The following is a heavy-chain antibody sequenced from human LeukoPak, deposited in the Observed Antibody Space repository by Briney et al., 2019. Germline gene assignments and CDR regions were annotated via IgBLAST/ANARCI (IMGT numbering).Heavy chain of an antibody. D-gene: IGHD2-2*01. CDR1: GYTFTSYD. CDR2: MNPNSGNT. CDR3: ARVGRYCSSTSCRDGTDY. J-gene: IGHJ4*02. V-gene: IGHV1-8*01. Sequence: ASVKVSCKASGYTFTSYDINWVRQATGQGLEWMGWMNPNSGNTGYAQKFQGRVTMTRNTSISTAYMELSSLRSEDTAVYYCARVGRYCSSTSCRDGTDYWGQGTLVTVSS.